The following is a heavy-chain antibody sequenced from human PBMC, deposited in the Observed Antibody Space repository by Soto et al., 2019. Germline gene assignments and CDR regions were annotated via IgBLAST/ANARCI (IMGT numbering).Heavy chain of an antibody. D-gene: IGHD3-3*01. CDR2: ISGSGGSK. CDR1: GFTFSSYA. Sequence: GGSLRLSCAASGFTFSSYAMSWVRQAPGKGLEWVSAISGSGGSKYYADSVKGRFTISRDNSNNTLYLQMNSLRAEDTAVYYCAKLRNYDFWSGYYSYWGQGTLVTVSS. CDR3: AKLRNYDFWSGYYSY. V-gene: IGHV3-23*01. J-gene: IGHJ4*02.